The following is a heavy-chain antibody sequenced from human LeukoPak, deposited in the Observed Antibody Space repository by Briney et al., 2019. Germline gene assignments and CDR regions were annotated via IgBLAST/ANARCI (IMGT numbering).Heavy chain of an antibody. CDR3: VKGGDRIAVAGTY. V-gene: IGHV3-64D*09. J-gene: IGHJ4*02. CDR1: GFTFSSYA. CDR2: ISSNGGST. D-gene: IGHD6-19*01. Sequence: PGGSLRLSCSASGFTFSSYAMHWVRQAPGKGLEYVSAISSNGGSTYYADSVKGRFTISRDNSKNTLYPQMSSLRAEDTAVYYCVKGGDRIAVAGTYWGQGTLVTVSS.